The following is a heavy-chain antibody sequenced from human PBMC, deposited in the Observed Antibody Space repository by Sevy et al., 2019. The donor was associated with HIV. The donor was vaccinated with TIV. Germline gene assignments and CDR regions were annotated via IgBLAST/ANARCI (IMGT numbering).Heavy chain of an antibody. V-gene: IGHV3-30-3*01. CDR2: ISYDGSNK. D-gene: IGHD1-26*01. CDR1: GFTFSSYA. J-gene: IGHJ6*03. CDR3: ARDGKLVGAGFYYYMDV. Sequence: GGSLRLSCAASGFTFSSYAMHWVRQAPGKGLEWVAVISYDGSNKYYADSVKGRFTISRDNSKNTLYLQMNSLRAEDTAVYYCARDGKLVGAGFYYYMDVWGKGTTVTVSS.